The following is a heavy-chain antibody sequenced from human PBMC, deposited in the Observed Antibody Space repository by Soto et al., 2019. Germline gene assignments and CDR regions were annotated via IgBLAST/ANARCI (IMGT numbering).Heavy chain of an antibody. CDR3: SRQLNDILTGYYKAYYYYGMDV. CDR1: GYSFTSYW. V-gene: IGHV5-51*01. J-gene: IGHJ6*02. Sequence: PGESLKISCKGSGYSFTSYWIGWVRQMPGKGLEWMGIIYPGDSDTRYSPSFQGQVTISADKSISTAYLQWSSLKASDTAMYYCSRQLNDILTGYYKAYYYYGMDVWGQGTTVTVSS. D-gene: IGHD3-9*01. CDR2: IYPGDSDT.